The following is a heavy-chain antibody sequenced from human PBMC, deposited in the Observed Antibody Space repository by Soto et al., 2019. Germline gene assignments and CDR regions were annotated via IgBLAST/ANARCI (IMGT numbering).Heavy chain of an antibody. V-gene: IGHV1-2*04. CDR3: ARSKLVVVPAAMPGGWLDP. D-gene: IGHD2-2*01. CDR2: INPNSGGT. Sequence: QVQLVQSGAEVKKPGASVKVSCKASGYTFTGYYMHWVRQAPGQGLEWMGWINPNSGGTNYAQKFQGWVTMTRDTSISTAYMELSRLRSDDTAVYYCARSKLVVVPAAMPGGWLDPWGQGTLVTVSS. CDR1: GYTFTGYY. J-gene: IGHJ5*02.